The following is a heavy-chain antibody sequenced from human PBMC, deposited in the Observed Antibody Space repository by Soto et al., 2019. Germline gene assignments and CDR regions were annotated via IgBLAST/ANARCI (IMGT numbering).Heavy chain of an antibody. CDR3: SRIIAAASNWFDP. CDR1: GASISSAGYY. CDR2: IYSSGST. J-gene: IGHJ5*02. Sequence: LSLTCTVSGASISSAGYYWSWIRQHPGKGLEWIGYIYSSGSTYYNPSLKSRVNISLDTSKNQFSLKVSSVTVADTAVYYCSRIIAAASNWFDPWGQGALVTVSS. V-gene: IGHV4-31*03. D-gene: IGHD6-13*01.